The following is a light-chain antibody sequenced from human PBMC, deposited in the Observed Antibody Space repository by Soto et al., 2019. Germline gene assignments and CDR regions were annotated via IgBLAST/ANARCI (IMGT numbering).Light chain of an antibody. J-gene: IGLJ2*01. V-gene: IGLV2-23*02. CDR1: SSDVGSYSL. CDR2: EVT. Sequence: QSVLTQPASVSGSPGQSITISCTGTSSDVGSYSLVSWYQHHPGKAPKLMIYEVTKRPSGVSNRFSGSKSGDTASLTISGLQAEDEADYYCCSYAGTSTYVVFGGGTQLTVL. CDR3: CSYAGTSTYVV.